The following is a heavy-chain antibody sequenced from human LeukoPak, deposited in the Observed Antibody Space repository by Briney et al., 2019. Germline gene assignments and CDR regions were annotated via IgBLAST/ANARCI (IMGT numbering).Heavy chain of an antibody. J-gene: IGHJ4*02. V-gene: IGHV4-4*02. CDR3: AGLVGRYSSGLYYYYFDY. CDR2: KYLSGTT. CDR1: GDSINSLDL. Sequence: PSETLSLTCTVSGDSINSLDLWSWVRQPPGQGLEWIGEKYLSGTTHSNPSVKSRVTISIDKSKNQFFLNLSSVTAADTAVYYCAGLVGRYSSGLYYYYFDYWGQGTLVTVSS. D-gene: IGHD3-22*01.